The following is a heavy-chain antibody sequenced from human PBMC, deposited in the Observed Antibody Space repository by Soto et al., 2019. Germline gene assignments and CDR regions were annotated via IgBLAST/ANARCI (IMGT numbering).Heavy chain of an antibody. D-gene: IGHD4-17*01. CDR2: IYYSGST. Sequence: SETLSLTCTVSGGSISSYYWSWIRQPPGKGLEWIGYIYYSGSTNYNPSLKSRVTISVDTSKNQFSLKLSSVTAADTAAYYCAGNGDYYYYYMDVWGKGTTVTVSS. CDR3: AGNGDYYYYYMDV. J-gene: IGHJ6*03. V-gene: IGHV4-59*08. CDR1: GGSISSYY.